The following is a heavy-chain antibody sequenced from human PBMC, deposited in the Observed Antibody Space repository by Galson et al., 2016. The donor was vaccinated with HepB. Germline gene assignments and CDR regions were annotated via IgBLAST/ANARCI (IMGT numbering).Heavy chain of an antibody. CDR2: IYQSGST. Sequence: ETLSLTCNVSGGSMNRYYWNWIRQPPGKGLEFIGYIYQSGSTTYNPSLESRVTISIDTSKNQFSLRLNSVTAADTAVYYCARNRVVTRPVLDFWGQGALVTVSS. D-gene: IGHD2-21*02. J-gene: IGHJ4*02. V-gene: IGHV4-59*01. CDR1: GGSMNRYY. CDR3: ARNRVVTRPVLDF.